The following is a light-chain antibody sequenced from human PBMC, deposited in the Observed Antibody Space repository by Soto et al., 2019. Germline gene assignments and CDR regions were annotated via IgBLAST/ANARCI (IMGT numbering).Light chain of an antibody. CDR3: QSYDSSLSGDV. CDR2: GNS. CDR1: SSNIGAGYD. V-gene: IGLV1-40*01. Sequence: QSVLTQPPSVSGAPGQRVTISCTGSSSNIGAGYDVHWYHQLPGTAPKLLIYGNSNRPSGVPDRFSGSKSGTSASLAITGLQAEDEADYYCQSYDSSLSGDVFGTGTKVTVL. J-gene: IGLJ1*01.